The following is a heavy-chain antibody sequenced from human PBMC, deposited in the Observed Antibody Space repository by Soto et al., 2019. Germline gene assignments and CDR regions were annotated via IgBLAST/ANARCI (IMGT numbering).Heavy chain of an antibody. Sequence: QVQLVQSGAEVKKPGSSVKVSCKASGGTFSSYAISWVRQAPGQGLEWMGGIIPIFGTANYAQKFQGRVTIAADECTSTAYMELSSLRSEDTAVYYCARDLLGSSWYPYYYYYGMDFWGQGTTVTVSS. J-gene: IGHJ6*02. CDR2: IIPIFGTA. CDR1: GGTFSSYA. V-gene: IGHV1-69*01. CDR3: ARDLLGSSWYPYYYYYGMDF. D-gene: IGHD6-13*01.